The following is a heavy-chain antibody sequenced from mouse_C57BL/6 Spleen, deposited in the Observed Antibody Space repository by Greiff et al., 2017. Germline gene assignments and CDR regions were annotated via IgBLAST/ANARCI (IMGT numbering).Heavy chain of an antibody. CDR3: ASPFGYGSSYGYFDY. CDR2: INPNNGGT. V-gene: IGHV1-26*01. D-gene: IGHD1-1*01. CDR1: GYTFTDYY. Sequence: VQLQQSGPELVKPGASVKISCKASGYTFTDYYMNWVKQSHGKSLEWIGDINPNNGGTSYNQKFKGKATLTVDKSSSTAYMQLSSLTSEDSAVYFCASPFGYGSSYGYFDYWGQGTTLTVSS. J-gene: IGHJ2*01.